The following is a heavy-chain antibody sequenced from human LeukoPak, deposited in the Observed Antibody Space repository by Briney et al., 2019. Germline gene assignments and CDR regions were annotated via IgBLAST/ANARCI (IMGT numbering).Heavy chain of an antibody. CDR3: AKEGGPARPGLDS. CDR2: IYYTGST. J-gene: IGHJ4*02. CDR1: GASMSSHY. Sequence: PETLSLTCTVSGASMSSHYWTWIRQDPGTGLEWIGNIYYTGSTSYNPALESRVTISLDTSNNQFSLKLTSVTAADTAVYYCAKEGGPARPGLDSWGQGTLVTVSS. D-gene: IGHD6-6*01. V-gene: IGHV4-59*11.